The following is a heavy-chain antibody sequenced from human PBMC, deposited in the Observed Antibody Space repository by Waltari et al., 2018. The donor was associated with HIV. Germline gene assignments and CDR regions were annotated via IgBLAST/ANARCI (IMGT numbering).Heavy chain of an antibody. CDR3: ATSRSTYYDTGGYFDY. CDR2: IYPVDSYT. V-gene: IGHV5-51*03. D-gene: IGHD3-22*01. Sequence: EVQLVQSGAEVKKPGESLKISCKASGYSFTSYWIGWVGQMPGKGLEWMGIIYPVDSYTRYSPSFQGQVTISADKSISTAYLQWSSLKASDTAMYYCATSRSTYYDTGGYFDYWGQGTLVTVSS. CDR1: GYSFTSYW. J-gene: IGHJ4*02.